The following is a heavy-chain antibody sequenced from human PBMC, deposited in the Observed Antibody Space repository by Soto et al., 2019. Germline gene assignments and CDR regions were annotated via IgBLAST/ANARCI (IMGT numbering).Heavy chain of an antibody. Sequence: GGSLRLSCAASGFTFSSYAMHWVRQAPGKGLEWVAVISYDGSNKYYADSVKGRFTISRDNSKNTLYLQMNSLRAEDTAVYYCARRPRAGRDTAMVRGMDVWGQGTTVTVSS. CDR2: ISYDGSNK. D-gene: IGHD5-18*01. CDR3: ARRPRAGRDTAMVRGMDV. CDR1: GFTFSSYA. J-gene: IGHJ6*02. V-gene: IGHV3-30-3*01.